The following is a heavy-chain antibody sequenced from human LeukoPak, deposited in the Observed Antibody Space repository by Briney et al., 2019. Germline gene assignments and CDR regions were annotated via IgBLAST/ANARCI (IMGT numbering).Heavy chain of an antibody. CDR3: ARGGVAAKYYFDS. CDR1: GGFISPLY. J-gene: IGHJ4*02. D-gene: IGHD3-10*01. CDR2: IYYSGTP. V-gene: IGHV4-59*11. Sequence: SETLSLTCAVSGGFISPLYWSWIRQPPGKGLEFIGYIYYSGTPNYNPSLKSRVTLSVDTSKNQFSLKLSSVTATATPVFSCARGGVAAKYYFDSWGQGTMVTVSS.